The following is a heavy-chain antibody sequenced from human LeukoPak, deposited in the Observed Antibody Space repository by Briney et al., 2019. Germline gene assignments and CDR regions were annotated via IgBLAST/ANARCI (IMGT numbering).Heavy chain of an antibody. CDR2: INHSGST. CDR1: GGSFSGYY. V-gene: IGHV4-34*01. Sequence: SETLSLTCAVYGGSFSGYYWSWIRQPPGKGLEWIGEINHSGSTNYNPSLKNRVTISVDTSKNQFSLKLSSVTAADTAVYYCARQPSSWYWIFGYFDYWGQGTLVTVSS. J-gene: IGHJ4*02. CDR3: ARQPSSWYWIFGYFDY. D-gene: IGHD6-13*01.